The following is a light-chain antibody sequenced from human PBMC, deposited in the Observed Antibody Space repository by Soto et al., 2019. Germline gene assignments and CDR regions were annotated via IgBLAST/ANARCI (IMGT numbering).Light chain of an antibody. V-gene: IGKV3-20*01. Sequence: EIVLTQSPGTLSLSPGERATLSCRGSLSISSSYLAWYQQKPGQAPRLLIYGASSRATGIPDRFSGSGSGTDFTLTISRLEPEDFAVYYCLQYGSSPFTFGPGTKVDIK. CDR3: LQYGSSPFT. J-gene: IGKJ3*01. CDR1: LSISSSY. CDR2: GAS.